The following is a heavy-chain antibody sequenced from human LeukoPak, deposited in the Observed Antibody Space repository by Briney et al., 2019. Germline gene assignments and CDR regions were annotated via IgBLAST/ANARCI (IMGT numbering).Heavy chain of an antibody. CDR1: GGSFSGYY. CDR2: INHSGST. V-gene: IGHV4-34*01. Sequence: SETLSLTCTVYGGSFSGYYWSWIRQPPGKGLEWIGEINHSGSTNYNPSLKSRVTISVDTSKNQFSLKLSSVTAADTAVYYCARLYFDYRGAFDIWGQGTMVTVSS. CDR3: ARLYFDYRGAFDI. J-gene: IGHJ3*02. D-gene: IGHD3-9*01.